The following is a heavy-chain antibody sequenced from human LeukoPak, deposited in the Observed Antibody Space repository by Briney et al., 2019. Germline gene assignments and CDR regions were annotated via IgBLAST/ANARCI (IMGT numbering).Heavy chain of an antibody. V-gene: IGHV3-30-3*01. Sequence: GGSLRLSCAASGFTFSSYAMHWVRQAPGKGLEWVAVISYDGSNKYYADSVKGRFNISRDNSKNTLYLQMNSLRAEDTAVYYCARGGYIVVVPGAFDIWGQGTMVTVSS. CDR1: GFTFSSYA. D-gene: IGHD2-2*01. CDR2: ISYDGSNK. CDR3: ARGGYIVVVPGAFDI. J-gene: IGHJ3*02.